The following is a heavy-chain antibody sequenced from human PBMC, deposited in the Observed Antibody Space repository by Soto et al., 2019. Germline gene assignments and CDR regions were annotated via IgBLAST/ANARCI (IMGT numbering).Heavy chain of an antibody. V-gene: IGHV4-31*03. CDR2: IYYSGST. J-gene: IGHJ4*02. CDR1: GGSISSGGYY. CDR3: ARWSERGVPKYDVDY. Sequence: QVQLQESGPGLMKPSQTLSLTCTVSGGSISSGGYYWSWIRQHPGKGLEWIGYIYYSGSTYYNPSLMSRVTISVDTSKNQCSLTLSSVSAADTAVYYCARWSERGVPKYDVDYWGQGTLVTVSS. D-gene: IGHD3-10*01.